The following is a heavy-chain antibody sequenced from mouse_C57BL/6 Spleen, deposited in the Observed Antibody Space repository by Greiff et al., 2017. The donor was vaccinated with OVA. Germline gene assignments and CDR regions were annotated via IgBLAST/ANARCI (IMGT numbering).Heavy chain of an antibody. D-gene: IGHD1-1*01. CDR1: GYTFTDYN. CDR3: ARHYYGSSYGYFDV. V-gene: IGHV1-18*01. CDR2: INPNNGGT. Sequence: EVKLVESGPELVKPGASVKIPCKASGYTFTDYNMDWVKQSHGKSLEWIGDINPNNGGTIYNQKFKGKATLTVDKSSSTAYMEIRSLTSEDTAVYYCARHYYGSSYGYFDVWGTGTTVTVSS. J-gene: IGHJ1*03.